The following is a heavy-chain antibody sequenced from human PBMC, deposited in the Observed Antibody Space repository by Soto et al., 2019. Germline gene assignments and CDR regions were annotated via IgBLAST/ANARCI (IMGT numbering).Heavy chain of an antibody. Sequence: GASVKVSCKASGYTFTGYYMHWVRQAPGQGLEWMGWISAYNGNTNYAQKLQGRVTMTTDTSTSTAYMELRSLRSDDTAVYYCATVLPRYCSGGSCYTYYDYWGQGTLVTVSS. CDR3: ATVLPRYCSGGSCYTYYDY. J-gene: IGHJ4*02. CDR1: GYTFTGYY. V-gene: IGHV1-18*04. D-gene: IGHD2-15*01. CDR2: ISAYNGNT.